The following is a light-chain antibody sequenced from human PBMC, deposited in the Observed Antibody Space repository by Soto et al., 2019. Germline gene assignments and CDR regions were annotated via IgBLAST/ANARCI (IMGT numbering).Light chain of an antibody. Sequence: EIVLTQSPGTLSLSPGERATLSCRASQSLSSGYLAWYQQKPGQSPRILIYAASSRATGIPDRFSGGGSGTDFTLTISRLEPEDFAVYYCQQYDTSPRTFGPGSKVAIK. J-gene: IGKJ1*01. CDR1: QSLSSGY. CDR2: AAS. V-gene: IGKV3-20*01. CDR3: QQYDTSPRT.